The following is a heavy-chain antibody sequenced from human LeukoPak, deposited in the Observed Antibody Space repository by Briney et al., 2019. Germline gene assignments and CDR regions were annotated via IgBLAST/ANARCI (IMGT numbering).Heavy chain of an antibody. CDR3: AGDGYNSRRFFDY. CDR1: GYTFTAYY. V-gene: IGHV1-2*02. D-gene: IGHD5-24*01. J-gene: IGHJ4*02. CDR2: INPNSGGS. Sequence: GASVKVSCKTSGYTFTAYYMHWVRQAPGQGLEWMGWINPNSGGSNYAQKFQGRVTMTSDTSINTAYMELNRLISDDTAVYYCAGDGYNSRRFFDYWGQGTLVTVSS.